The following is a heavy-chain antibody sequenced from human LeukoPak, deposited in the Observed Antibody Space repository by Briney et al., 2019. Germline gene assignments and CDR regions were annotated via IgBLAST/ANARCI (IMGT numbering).Heavy chain of an antibody. CDR1: GGSVSSGSYY. CDR3: VRRSDLTTNVDY. D-gene: IGHD2-15*01. J-gene: IGHJ4*02. Sequence: SETLSLTCTVSGGSVSSGSYYWGWIRQPPGKGLEWIGNIYYSGSTYYNPSLQSRVTISVDTSKNQVSLKLSSVTAADTAVYYCVRRSDLTTNVDYWGQGTLVTVSS. CDR2: IYYSGST. V-gene: IGHV4-39*01.